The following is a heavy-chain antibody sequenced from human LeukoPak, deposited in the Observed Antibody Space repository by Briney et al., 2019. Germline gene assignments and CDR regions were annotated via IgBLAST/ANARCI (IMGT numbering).Heavy chain of an antibody. Sequence: SQTLSLTCTVSGTSVSTRGYYWSWIRQHPGKGLEWIAHIYYTGSTYYNPSLKSRLTISVDTSKNHFSMSLSSMTAADTAVCYCARVPSVIDAFDSWGQGTMVTVSS. CDR2: IYYTGST. V-gene: IGHV4-31*03. CDR3: ARVPSVIDAFDS. J-gene: IGHJ3*02. CDR1: GTSVSTRGYY.